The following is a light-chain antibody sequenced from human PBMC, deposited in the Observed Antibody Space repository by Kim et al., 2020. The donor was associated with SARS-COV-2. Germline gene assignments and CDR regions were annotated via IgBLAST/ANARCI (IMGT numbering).Light chain of an antibody. V-gene: IGKV3-20*01. J-gene: IGKJ1*01. CDR2: GVF. Sequence: EIVLTQSPGTLSLSPGERATLYCRASQSVGNNYLAWYQQKPGQAPRLLIYGVFSRATGIPDRFSGSGSGTDFTLSISRLEPEDFAVYYCQQYADSWTFGQGTKVDIK. CDR3: QQYADSWT. CDR1: QSVGNNY.